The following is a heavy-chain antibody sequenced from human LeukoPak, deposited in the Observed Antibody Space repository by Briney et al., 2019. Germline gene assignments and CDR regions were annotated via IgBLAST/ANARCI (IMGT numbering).Heavy chain of an antibody. D-gene: IGHD3-16*01. J-gene: IGHJ4*02. CDR1: GFTFSNFW. Sequence: GGSLRLSCAASGFTFSNFWMSWVRQTPGKALEWVANIKQDGSETHYGDSVKGRFTISRDDAKNSLSLQMNSLRVDDTAVYYCARGGNWVDYWGQGILVTVSS. CDR2: IKQDGSET. CDR3: ARGGNWVDY. V-gene: IGHV3-7*03.